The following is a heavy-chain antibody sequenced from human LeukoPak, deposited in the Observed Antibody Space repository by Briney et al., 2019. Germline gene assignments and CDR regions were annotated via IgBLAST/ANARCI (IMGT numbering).Heavy chain of an antibody. V-gene: IGHV3-48*04. CDR1: GHTHPFWS. CDR2: SRSVSSVI. D-gene: IGHD3/OR15-3a*01. J-gene: IGHJ5*02. Sequence: PGRTQRLSQAVSGHTHPFWSMNWVSRPRGKGLEELSYSRSVSSVIYYADSVKGRFTISREDAKNLVYLQMNSLRAEDTAVYYCTYLRTPYYNDKWLDPWGEGALVTVSS. CDR3: TYLRTPYYNDKWLDP.